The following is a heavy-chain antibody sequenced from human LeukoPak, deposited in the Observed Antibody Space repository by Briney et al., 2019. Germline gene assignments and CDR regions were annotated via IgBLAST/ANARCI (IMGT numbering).Heavy chain of an antibody. CDR2: ISAYNGNT. D-gene: IGHD2-2*01. V-gene: IGHV1-18*01. Sequence: ASVKVSCKASGYTFTSYGISWVRQAPGQGLEWMGWISAYNGNTNYAQKLKGRVTMTTDTSTSTAYMEMRSLGSDDTAVYYCARSRVVVPAALPPLSYYMDVWGKGTTVTVSS. J-gene: IGHJ6*03. CDR3: ARSRVVVPAALPPLSYYMDV. CDR1: GYTFTSYG.